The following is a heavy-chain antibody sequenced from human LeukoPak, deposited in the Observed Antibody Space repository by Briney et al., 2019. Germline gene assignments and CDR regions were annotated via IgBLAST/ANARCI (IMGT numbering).Heavy chain of an antibody. Sequence: GASVKVSCKASGYSFTGYFIHWVRQAPGRGLEWMGCIDPNSGDTKYAQKFQGRVSMPRDTSTRTAYMELSRLRSDDTAVYFCARSGSTGYSLDYWGQGTLVTVS. CDR1: GYSFTGYF. V-gene: IGHV1-2*02. CDR2: IDPNSGDT. CDR3: ARSGSTGYSLDY. D-gene: IGHD3-22*01. J-gene: IGHJ4*02.